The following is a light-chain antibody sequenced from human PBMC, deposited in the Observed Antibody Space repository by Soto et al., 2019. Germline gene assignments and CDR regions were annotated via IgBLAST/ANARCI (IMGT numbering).Light chain of an antibody. Sequence: DIQMTQSPSSLSASVGDRVTITCRASQDIGDDLDWFQQKPGKAPKRLIYASSGLQSGAPARFSGSGSGTEFALTISNLYPEDFATYYCLQHNSLPFTFGPVTTVDVK. V-gene: IGKV1-17*02. CDR2: ASS. CDR1: QDIGDD. J-gene: IGKJ3*01. CDR3: LQHNSLPFT.